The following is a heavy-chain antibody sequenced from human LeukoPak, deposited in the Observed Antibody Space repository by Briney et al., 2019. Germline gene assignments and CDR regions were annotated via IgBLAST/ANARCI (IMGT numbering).Heavy chain of an antibody. CDR3: ARDYFYGLDV. J-gene: IGHJ6*02. CDR2: FSDDEGRT. V-gene: IGHV3-74*01. Sequence: GGSLRLSCAVSGFTFSSYWIHWVRQAPGKGLVWVSRFSDDEGRTVYTDSVKGRFTISKDNAKNTLYLQMNSLRAEDTAVYYCARDYFYGLDVWGQGTTVTVSS. CDR1: GFTFSSYW.